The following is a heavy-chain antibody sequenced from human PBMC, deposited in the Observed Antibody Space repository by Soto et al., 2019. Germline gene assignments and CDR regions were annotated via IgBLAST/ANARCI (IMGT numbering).Heavy chain of an antibody. CDR1: GFTFSSYG. J-gene: IGHJ6*03. CDR2: ISYDGSNK. CDR3: AKDGYSSSHYYYYDYMDV. Sequence: QVQLVESGGGVVQPGRSLRLSCAASGFTFSSYGMHWVRQAPGKGLEWVAVISYDGSNKYYADSVKGRFTISRDNSKNTLYLQMNSLRAEDTAVYYCAKDGYSSSHYYYYDYMDVWGKGTTVTVSS. D-gene: IGHD6-13*01. V-gene: IGHV3-30*18.